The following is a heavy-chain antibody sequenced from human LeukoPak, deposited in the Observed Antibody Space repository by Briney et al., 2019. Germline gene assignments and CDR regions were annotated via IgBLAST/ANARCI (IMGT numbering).Heavy chain of an antibody. D-gene: IGHD3-10*01. J-gene: IGHJ4*02. CDR3: ARGFITMVRGVIIT. CDR1: GFTFSSYW. V-gene: IGHV3-74*01. CDR2: INSDGSST. Sequence: GGSLRLSCAASGFTFSSYWMHWVRQAPGKGLVWVSCINSDGSSTSYADSVKGRFTISRDNAKNTLYLQMNSLRAEDTAVYYCARGFITMVRGVIITWGQGTLVTVSS.